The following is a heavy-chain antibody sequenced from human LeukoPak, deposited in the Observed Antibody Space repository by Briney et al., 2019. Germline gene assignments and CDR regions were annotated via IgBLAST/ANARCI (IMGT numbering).Heavy chain of an antibody. CDR3: ARDTGYSYGYSYYYYYGMDV. J-gene: IGHJ6*02. V-gene: IGHV4-59*11. CDR2: IHYSGST. CDR1: GASISSHY. Sequence: PSETLSLTCSVSGASISSHYWSWIRQPPGKGLEWIGYIHYSGSTNCNPSLKSRVTISLDTSKNQFSLKLSSVTAADTAVYYCARDTGYSYGYSYYYYYGMDVWGQGTTVTVSS. D-gene: IGHD5-18*01.